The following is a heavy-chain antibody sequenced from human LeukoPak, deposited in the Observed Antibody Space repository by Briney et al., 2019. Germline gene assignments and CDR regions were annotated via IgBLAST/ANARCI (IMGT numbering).Heavy chain of an antibody. CDR3: ARASAGYWFDP. Sequence: SETLSFTCTVSGGSISNYYWTWLRQPAGKGLEWIGRIYTSGSTNYNPSLTSRVTMSVDTSNNQLSLKLSSVTAADTAVYYCARASAGYWFDPWGQGTLVTVSS. J-gene: IGHJ5*02. CDR1: GGSISNYY. CDR2: IYTSGST. D-gene: IGHD3-22*01. V-gene: IGHV4-4*07.